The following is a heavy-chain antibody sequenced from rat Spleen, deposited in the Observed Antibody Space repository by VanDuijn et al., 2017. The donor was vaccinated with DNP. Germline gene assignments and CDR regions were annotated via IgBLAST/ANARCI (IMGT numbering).Heavy chain of an antibody. J-gene: IGHJ4*01. CDR1: GFTFSDYY. D-gene: IGHD4-3*01. Sequence: EVQLVESGGDLVQPGRSLKLFCAASGFTFSDYYMAWFRQAPTKGLEWVASITTGGGDTYYRDSVKGRFTISRDNAKNTQYLQMDSLRSDDTATYYCTRWGFMDAWGQGTSVTVSS. V-gene: IGHV5S13*01. CDR3: TRWGFMDA. CDR2: ITTGGGDT.